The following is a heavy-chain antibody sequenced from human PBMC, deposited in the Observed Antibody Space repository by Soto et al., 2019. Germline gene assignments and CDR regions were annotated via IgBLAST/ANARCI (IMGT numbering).Heavy chain of an antibody. V-gene: IGHV1-8*01. J-gene: IGHJ6*03. CDR2: MNPNSGNT. CDR3: ARGDRNYDSYYYLDV. Sequence: QVPLVQSGAEVKKPGASVKVSCKASGYTFTSYDINWVRQATGQGLEWMGWMNPNSGNTGYAQKFQGRVTMTRNTPLSTAYIELCSLRSEDTALYYCARGDRNYDSYYYLDVWGKGTTVTVSS. CDR1: GYTFTSYD.